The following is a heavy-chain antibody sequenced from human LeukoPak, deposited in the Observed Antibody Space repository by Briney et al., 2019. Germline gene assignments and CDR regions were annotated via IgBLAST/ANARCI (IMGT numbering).Heavy chain of an antibody. CDR1: GFTFGDYA. CDR3: TRDLGSGSYHYFDY. CDR2: IRSKAYGGTT. J-gene: IGHJ4*02. D-gene: IGHD3-10*01. Sequence: GGSLRLSCATSGFTFGDYAMSWVRQAPGKGLEWVGFIRSKAYGGTTEYAASVKGRFTISRDDSKSIAYLQMNSPKTEDTAVYYCTRDLGSGSYHYFDYWGQGTLVTVSS. V-gene: IGHV3-49*04.